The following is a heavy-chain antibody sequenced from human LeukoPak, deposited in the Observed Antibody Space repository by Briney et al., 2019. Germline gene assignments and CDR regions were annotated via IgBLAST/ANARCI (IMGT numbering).Heavy chain of an antibody. CDR3: ARDIRPRVESFDY. CDR1: GYTFTGYY. Sequence: GAPVKVSCKASGYTFTGYYMHWVRQAPGQGLEWMGWINPNSGGAKYAQNFQGRVIMTTDTSISTAYMELSSLRSDDTAVYYCARDIRPRVESFDYWGQGTLVTVSS. D-gene: IGHD3-3*01. CDR2: INPNSGGA. J-gene: IGHJ4*02. V-gene: IGHV1-2*02.